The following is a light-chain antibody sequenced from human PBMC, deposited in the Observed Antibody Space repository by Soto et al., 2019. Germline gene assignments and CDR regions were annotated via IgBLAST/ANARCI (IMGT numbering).Light chain of an antibody. J-gene: IGLJ1*01. V-gene: IGLV2-14*01. CDR1: SSDVGGYNY. CDR3: SSYTSSNYV. Sequence: QSVLTQPASVSGSPGQSITISCTGTSSDVGGYNYVSWYQQHPGKAPKLMIYEVSNRPSGGSNRFSGSKSGNTASLTISGLQYEDEADYYCSSYTSSNYVFGTGTKLTVL. CDR2: EVS.